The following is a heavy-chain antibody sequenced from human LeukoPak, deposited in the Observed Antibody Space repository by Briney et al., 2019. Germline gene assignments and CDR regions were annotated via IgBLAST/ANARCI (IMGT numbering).Heavy chain of an antibody. J-gene: IGHJ3*02. Sequence: GGSLRLSCAASGFTFSSYSMNWVRQAPGKGLEWVSSIYSSTSYIYYQDSVKGRFSISRDNAENSLYLEMNSLRAEDTAVYYCARGMGVVPRSFDIWGQGTIVTVSS. V-gene: IGHV3-21*04. CDR2: IYSSTSYI. CDR1: GFTFSSYS. D-gene: IGHD2-21*01. CDR3: ARGMGVVPRSFDI.